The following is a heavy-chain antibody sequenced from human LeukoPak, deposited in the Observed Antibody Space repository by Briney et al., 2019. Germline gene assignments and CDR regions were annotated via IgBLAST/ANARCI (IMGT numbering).Heavy chain of an antibody. J-gene: IGHJ6*03. D-gene: IGHD6-13*01. CDR3: ARRSSSWFSPNYYYYMDV. Sequence: PSETLSLTCAVSGGSISSSNWWSWVRQPPGKGLEWIGEINHSGSTNYNPSLKSRVTISVDTSKNQFSLKLSSVTAADTAVYYCARRSSSWFSPNYYYYMDVWGKGTTVTVSS. V-gene: IGHV4-4*02. CDR2: INHSGST. CDR1: GGSISSSNW.